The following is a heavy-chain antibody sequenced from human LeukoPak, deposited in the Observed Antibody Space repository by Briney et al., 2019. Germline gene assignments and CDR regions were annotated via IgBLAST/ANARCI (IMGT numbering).Heavy chain of an antibody. D-gene: IGHD6-13*01. CDR2: IIPIFGTA. J-gene: IGHJ6*03. Sequence: SVKVSCKASGGTFSSYAISWVRQAPGQGLEWMGGIIPIFGTANYAQKFQGRVTITADESTSTAYMELSSLRAEDTAVYYCAREGSAIERRLGGSSSFHYHYYMDVWGKGTTVTVSS. V-gene: IGHV1-69*13. CDR1: GGTFSSYA. CDR3: AREGSAIERRLGGSSSFHYHYYMDV.